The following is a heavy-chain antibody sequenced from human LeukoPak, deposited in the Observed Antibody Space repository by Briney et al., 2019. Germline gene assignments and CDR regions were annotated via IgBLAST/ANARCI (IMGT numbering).Heavy chain of an antibody. CDR2: INAGNGNT. D-gene: IGHD2-2*01. CDR1: GYTFTSYA. Sequence: GASVKVSCKASGYTFTSYAMHWVRQAPGQRLEWMGWINAGNGNTKYSQKFQGRVAITRDTSASTAYMELSSLRSEDTAVYYCARSLVGDCSSTSCLPYYYYGMDVWGQGTTVTVSS. J-gene: IGHJ6*02. V-gene: IGHV1-3*01. CDR3: ARSLVGDCSSTSCLPYYYYGMDV.